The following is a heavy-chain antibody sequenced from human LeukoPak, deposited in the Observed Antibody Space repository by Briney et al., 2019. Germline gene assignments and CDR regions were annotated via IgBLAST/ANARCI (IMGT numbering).Heavy chain of an antibody. Sequence: ASVKVSCKASGGTFSSYAISWVRQAPGQGLEWMGGIIPIFGTANYAQKFQGRVTITTDESTSTAYMELSSLRSEDTAVYYCARSGYSYGRRLYYYYMDVWGKGTTVTVSS. CDR1: GGTFSSYA. D-gene: IGHD5-18*01. CDR2: IIPIFGTA. CDR3: ARSGYSYGRRLYYYYMDV. J-gene: IGHJ6*03. V-gene: IGHV1-69*05.